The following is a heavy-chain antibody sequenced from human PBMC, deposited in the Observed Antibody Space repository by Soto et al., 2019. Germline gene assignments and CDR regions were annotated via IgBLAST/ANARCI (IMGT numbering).Heavy chain of an antibody. CDR3: AKDFGGYECPDY. Sequence: GGSLRLSCAASGFTFSSYAMSWVRQAPGKGLEWVSAISGSGGSTYYADSVKDRFTISRDNSKNTLYLQMNSLGAEDTAVYYCAKDFGGYECPDYWGQGTLVTVSS. D-gene: IGHD5-12*01. J-gene: IGHJ4*02. CDR1: GFTFSSYA. CDR2: ISGSGGST. V-gene: IGHV3-23*01.